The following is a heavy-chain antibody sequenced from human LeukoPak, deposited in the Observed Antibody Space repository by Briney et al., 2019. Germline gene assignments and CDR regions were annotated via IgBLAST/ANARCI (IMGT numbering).Heavy chain of an antibody. CDR2: LSGSGEII. J-gene: IGHJ5*02. CDR1: GFTFREYY. V-gene: IGHV3-11*01. CDR3: ARADQNNWFDP. Sequence: PGGSLRLSCAASGFTFREYYMSWVRQAPGKGLEWVSFLSGSGEIIYYADSVKGRFTISRDNAKNSLYLQMNSLRAEDTAVYHCARADQNNWFDPWGQGTLVTVSS.